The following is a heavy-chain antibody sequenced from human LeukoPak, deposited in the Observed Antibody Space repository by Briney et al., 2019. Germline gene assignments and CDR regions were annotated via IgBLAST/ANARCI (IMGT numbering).Heavy chain of an antibody. CDR3: VKRDKGAFDY. J-gene: IGHJ4*02. CDR1: GFTFSSYA. D-gene: IGHD5-24*01. Sequence: GGSLRVSCAASGFTFSSYAMTWVRQAPGKGLEWVSAIGARADTSDYADAVKGRFIISRDNSKNTLYLQMNSLRAEDTAVYYCVKRDKGAFDYWGRGTLVTVSS. CDR2: IGARADTS. V-gene: IGHV3-23*01.